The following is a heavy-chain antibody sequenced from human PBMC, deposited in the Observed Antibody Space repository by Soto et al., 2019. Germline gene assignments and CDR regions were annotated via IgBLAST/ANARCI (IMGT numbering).Heavy chain of an antibody. D-gene: IGHD6-19*01. Sequence: EVQLLESGGGLVQPGGSLRLSCAASGFTFSSYAMNWVRQAPGKGLEWVSVISAGGVSTYYADSVKGRFTISRDNSKNTLYLQMNSLRAEDTAVYYCAKDGGYSSGFDAFDIWGQGTMVTVSS. CDR2: ISAGGVST. J-gene: IGHJ3*02. CDR3: AKDGGYSSGFDAFDI. CDR1: GFTFSSYA. V-gene: IGHV3-23*01.